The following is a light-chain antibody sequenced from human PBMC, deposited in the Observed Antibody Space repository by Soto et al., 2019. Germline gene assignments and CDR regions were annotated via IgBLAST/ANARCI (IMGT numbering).Light chain of an antibody. CDR1: TGIRTD. CDR2: AAT. J-gene: IGKJ1*01. Sequence: IQLTQSPSFLSASVGDRVTITCRASTGIRTDLSWYQQKPGKVPKVLIYAATSLHSGVPSRFSGSGSGTDFTLTISSLQPEDFATYYCLQDYNYPWTFRQGTKVDIK. V-gene: IGKV1-6*01. CDR3: LQDYNYPWT.